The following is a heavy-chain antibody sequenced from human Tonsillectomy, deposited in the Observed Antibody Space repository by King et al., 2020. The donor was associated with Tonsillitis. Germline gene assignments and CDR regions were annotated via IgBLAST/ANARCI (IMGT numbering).Heavy chain of an antibody. D-gene: IGHD2/OR15-2a*01. V-gene: IGHV1-2*02. Sequence: VQLVQSGAEVKKPGASVKVSCKASGYTFTAYYLHWVRQAPGQGLQWMGWIDPNSGGSNFAQRFQGRVTMTRDTSISTAYMELSGLRSDDTAVYYCARDVAAYSTSSGGLCVWGQGTLVTVSS. CDR3: ARDVAAYSTSSGGLCV. CDR2: IDPNSGGS. CDR1: GYTFTAYY. J-gene: IGHJ4*02.